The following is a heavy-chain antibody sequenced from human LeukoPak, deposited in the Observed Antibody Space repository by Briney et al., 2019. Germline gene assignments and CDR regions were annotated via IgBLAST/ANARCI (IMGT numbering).Heavy chain of an antibody. CDR2: INAGNGNT. J-gene: IGHJ4*02. V-gene: IGHV1-3*01. CDR3: AREGILRCFDY. D-gene: IGHD2-21*01. Sequence: ASVKVSCKASGYTFTSYAMHWVRQAPGQRLEWMGWINAGNGNTKYSQKFQGRVTITRDTSASTAYMELSSLRSDDTAVYYCAREGILRCFDYWGQGTLVTVSS. CDR1: GYTFTSYA.